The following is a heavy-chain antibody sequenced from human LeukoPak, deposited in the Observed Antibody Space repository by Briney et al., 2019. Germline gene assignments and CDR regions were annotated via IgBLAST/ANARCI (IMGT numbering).Heavy chain of an antibody. D-gene: IGHD5-18*01. V-gene: IGHV3-23*01. CDR2: ISGSGGCT. J-gene: IGHJ4*02. CDR1: GFTFSSYA. Sequence: GGSLRLSCAASGFTFSSYAMSWVRQAPGKGLEWVSAISGSGGCTYYADSVKGRFTISRDNSKNTLYLQMNSLRAEDTAVYYCAKGRTAMVTRLDYWGQGTLVTVSS. CDR3: AKGRTAMVTRLDY.